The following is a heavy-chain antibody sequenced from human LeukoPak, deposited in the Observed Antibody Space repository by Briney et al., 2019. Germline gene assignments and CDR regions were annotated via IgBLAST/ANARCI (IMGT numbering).Heavy chain of an antibody. CDR2: IYPGDSDT. CDR1: GYSVTSYW. D-gene: IGHD6-13*01. V-gene: IGHV5-51*01. CDR3: ARRGQQLEYFDY. Sequence: KGGESLKISCTGSGYSVTSYWIAWVRQMPGKGLEWMGIIYPGDSDTRYSPSFQGQVTISADKSISTAYLQWSSLKASDTAMYYCARRGQQLEYFDYWGQGTLVTVSS. J-gene: IGHJ4*02.